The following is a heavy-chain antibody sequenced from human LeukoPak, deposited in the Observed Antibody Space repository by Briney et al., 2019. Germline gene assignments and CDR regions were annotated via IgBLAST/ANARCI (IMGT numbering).Heavy chain of an antibody. CDR3: ARSTSPFPIRYDFWSGYYPN. Sequence: GGSLRLSCAASGFTFSSYWMSWVRQAPGKGLEWVANIKQDGSEKYYVDSVKDRFTISRDNAKNSLYLQMNSLRAEDTAVYYCARSTSPFPIRYDFWSGYYPNWGQGTLVTVSS. V-gene: IGHV3-7*01. CDR2: IKQDGSEK. CDR1: GFTFSSYW. J-gene: IGHJ4*02. D-gene: IGHD3-3*01.